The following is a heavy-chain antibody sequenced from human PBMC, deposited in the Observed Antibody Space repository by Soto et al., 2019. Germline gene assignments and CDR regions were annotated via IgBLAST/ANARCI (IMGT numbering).Heavy chain of an antibody. CDR1: GGSISSGGYY. CDR2: IYYSGST. J-gene: IGHJ4*02. CDR3: ARGIQLSSYYFDY. Sequence: QVQLQESGPGLVKPSQTLSLTCTVSGGSISSGGYYWSWIRQHPGKVLEWIGYIYYSGSTYDNPSLKSRVTIAVDTSKNQCALKLSSVTAADTAVYYCARGIQLSSYYFDYWGQGTLVTVSS. V-gene: IGHV4-31*03. D-gene: IGHD5-18*01.